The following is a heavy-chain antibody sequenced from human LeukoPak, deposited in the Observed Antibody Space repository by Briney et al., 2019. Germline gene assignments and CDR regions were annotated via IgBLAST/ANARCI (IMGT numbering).Heavy chain of an antibody. J-gene: IGHJ1*01. CDR1: GDFLSRNNYY. V-gene: IGHV4-39*01. Sequence: SETLSLTCTVSGDFLSRNNYYWAWVRQPPGKGLEWIGSIYYSGGTAYKPSLKSRVTISVDTTNNQFSLKLTSVTAADTAVYYCTRETQYSSSWFWGQGTLVTVSS. D-gene: IGHD6-13*01. CDR3: TRETQYSSSWF. CDR2: IYYSGGT.